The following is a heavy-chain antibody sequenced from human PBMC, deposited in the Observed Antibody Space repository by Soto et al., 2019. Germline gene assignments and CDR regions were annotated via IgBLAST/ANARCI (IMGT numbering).Heavy chain of an antibody. D-gene: IGHD1-26*01. CDR3: AASPDYWYFDL. J-gene: IGHJ2*01. Sequence: GGSLRLSCAASGFTFSSYAMSWVRQAPGKGLEWVSAISGSGGSTYYADSVKGRFTICRDNSKNTLYLQMNSLRAEDTAVYYCAASPDYWYFDLWGRGTLVTVSS. CDR1: GFTFSSYA. CDR2: ISGSGGST. V-gene: IGHV3-23*01.